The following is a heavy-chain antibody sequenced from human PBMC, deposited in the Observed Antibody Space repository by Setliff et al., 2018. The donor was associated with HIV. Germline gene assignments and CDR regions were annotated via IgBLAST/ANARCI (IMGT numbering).Heavy chain of an antibody. D-gene: IGHD2-2*01. Sequence: SETLSLTCAVYGGSFSGYYWSWIRQPPGKGLEWIGEVNHSGSTNYNPSLKSRVTISVDRSKNQFSLNVTSVTAADTAVYYCARIPQLLDYAMDVWGQGTTVTVSS. CDR2: VNHSGST. CDR1: GGSFSGYY. J-gene: IGHJ6*02. CDR3: ARIPQLLDYAMDV. V-gene: IGHV4-34*01.